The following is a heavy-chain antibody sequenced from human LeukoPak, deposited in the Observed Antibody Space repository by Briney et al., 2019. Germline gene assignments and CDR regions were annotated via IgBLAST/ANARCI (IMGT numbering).Heavy chain of an antibody. CDR3: VKVGYSYGWGPFDY. J-gene: IGHJ4*02. CDR1: GFTFSSDA. CDR2: ISSNGGST. D-gene: IGHD5-18*01. Sequence: PGGSLRLSCSASGFTFSSDAMHWVRQAPGKGLEYVSAISSNGGSTYYADSVKGRFTISRDNSKNTLYLQMSSLRAEDTAVYYCVKVGYSYGWGPFDYWGQGTLVTVSS. V-gene: IGHV3-64D*06.